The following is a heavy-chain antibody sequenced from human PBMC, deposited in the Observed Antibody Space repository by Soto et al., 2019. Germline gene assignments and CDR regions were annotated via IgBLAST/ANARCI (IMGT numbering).Heavy chain of an antibody. V-gene: IGHV3-23*01. J-gene: IGHJ6*02. CDR2: ISGSGGST. CDR1: GFTSTNYA. Sequence: GGSLRLSCAASGFTSTNYAMSWVRQAPGKGLHWVSAISGSGGSTYYADSVKGRFTISRDNSKNTLYLQMNSLRAEDTAVYYCAKNWSHYGSGSYYVDVWGQGTTVTVSS. D-gene: IGHD3-10*01. CDR3: AKNWSHYGSGSYYVDV.